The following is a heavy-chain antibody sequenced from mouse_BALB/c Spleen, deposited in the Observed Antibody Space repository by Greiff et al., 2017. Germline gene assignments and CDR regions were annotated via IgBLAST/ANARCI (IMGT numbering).Heavy chain of an antibody. CDR2: ISYDGSN. CDR3: AREFTTAWFAY. CDR1: GYSITSGYY. V-gene: IGHV3-6*02. D-gene: IGHD1-1*01. Sequence: EVHLVESGPGLVKPSQSLSLTCSVTGYSITSGYYWNWIRQFPGNKLEWMGYISYDGSNNYNPSLKNRISITRDTSKNQFFLKLNSVTTEDTATYYCAREFTTAWFAYWGQGTLVTVSA. J-gene: IGHJ3*01.